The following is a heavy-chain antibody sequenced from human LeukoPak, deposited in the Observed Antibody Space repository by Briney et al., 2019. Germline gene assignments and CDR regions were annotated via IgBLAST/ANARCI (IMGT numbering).Heavy chain of an antibody. CDR2: ITGSGGTT. V-gene: IGHV3-23*01. CDR1: GFTFSNYA. Sequence: PGGSLRLSCAASGFTFSNYAMSWVRQAPGKGLEWVSAITGSGGTTYSADSVKGRFTISRDNSRSTLDLQMNSLRAEDTAVYYCAKDRTYTYGYHDAFDVWGLGTMVTVSS. J-gene: IGHJ3*01. D-gene: IGHD5-18*01. CDR3: AKDRTYTYGYHDAFDV.